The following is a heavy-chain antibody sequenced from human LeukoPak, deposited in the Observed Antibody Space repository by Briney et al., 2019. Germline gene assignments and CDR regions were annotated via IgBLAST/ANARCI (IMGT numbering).Heavy chain of an antibody. D-gene: IGHD3-9*01. Sequence: SETLSLTCTVSGGSISSYYWSWIRQPPGKGLEWIGYIYYSGSTNYNPSLKSRVTISVDTSKNQFSLKLSSVTAADTAVYYCARDGRPYYDISTGYQGNDAFDIWGQGTMVTVSS. V-gene: IGHV4-59*01. J-gene: IGHJ3*02. CDR3: ARDGRPYYDISTGYQGNDAFDI. CDR2: IYYSGST. CDR1: GGSISSYY.